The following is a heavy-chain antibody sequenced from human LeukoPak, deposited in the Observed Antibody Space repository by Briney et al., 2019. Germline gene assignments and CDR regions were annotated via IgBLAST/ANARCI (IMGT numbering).Heavy chain of an antibody. D-gene: IGHD6-6*01. CDR3: AKLIAARPSYYFDY. V-gene: IGHV3-23*01. Sequence: GGSLRLSCAASGFTFSSYAMSWVRQAPGKGLEWVSGISGRGGSTYYADSVKGRFTISRDNSKNTLYLQMNSLRAEDTAVYYCAKLIAARPSYYFDYWGQGTLVTVSS. CDR2: ISGRGGST. J-gene: IGHJ4*02. CDR1: GFTFSSYA.